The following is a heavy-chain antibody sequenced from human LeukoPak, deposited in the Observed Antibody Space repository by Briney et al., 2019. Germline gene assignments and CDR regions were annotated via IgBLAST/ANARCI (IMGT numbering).Heavy chain of an antibody. J-gene: IGHJ3*02. CDR2: INHSGST. Sequence: PSETLSLTCAVYGGSFSGYYWSWIRQPPGKGLEWIGEINHSGSTNYNPSLKSRVTISVDTSKNQFSLKLSSVTAADTAVYYCARDIDYYDSSGYYRGAFDIWGQGTMVTVSS. CDR3: ARDIDYYDSSGYYRGAFDI. CDR1: GGSFSGYY. D-gene: IGHD3-22*01. V-gene: IGHV4-34*01.